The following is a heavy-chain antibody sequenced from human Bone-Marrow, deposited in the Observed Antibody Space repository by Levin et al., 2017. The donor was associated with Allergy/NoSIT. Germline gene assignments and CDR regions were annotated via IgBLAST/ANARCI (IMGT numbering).Heavy chain of an antibody. Sequence: MTGGSLRLSCTVSGASITSGIYYWGWIRQPPGKGLEWVASIHITGSPYYNPSLKSRVTISIDTSKNQFSLTLNSATAADTAMYYCGRHEVASTMGGIGYWGQGSLVTVSS. D-gene: IGHD5-24*01. CDR1: GASITSGIYY. V-gene: IGHV4-39*01. CDR2: IHITGSP. CDR3: GRHEVASTMGGIGY. J-gene: IGHJ4*02.